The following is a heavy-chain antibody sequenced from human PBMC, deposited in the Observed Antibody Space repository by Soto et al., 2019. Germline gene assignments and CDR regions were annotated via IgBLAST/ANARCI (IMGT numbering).Heavy chain of an antibody. J-gene: IGHJ4*02. D-gene: IGHD5-12*01. V-gene: IGHV4-30-4*01. CDR1: GGSISSGDYY. CDR2: MYYSGST. Sequence: QVQLQESGPGLVKPSQTLSLTCTVSGGSISSGDYYWSWIRQPPGKGLEWIGYMYYSGSTYYNPSLKSRVTISVDTSKNQFSLKLSSVTAVDTAVYYCARWLGYGPHFDYRGQGTLVTVSS. CDR3: ARWLGYGPHFDY.